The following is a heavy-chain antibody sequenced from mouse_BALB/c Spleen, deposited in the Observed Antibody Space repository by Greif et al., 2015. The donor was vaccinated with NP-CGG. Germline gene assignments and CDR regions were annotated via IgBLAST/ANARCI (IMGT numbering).Heavy chain of an antibody. CDR3: ASYVYGYYFDY. D-gene: IGHD2-2*01. V-gene: IGHV14-3*02. CDR2: IVPANGNT. Sequence: VQLQQPGTELVKPGASVKLSCTASGFNIKEKYMHWVKERPEQGLEWIGRIVPANGNTKYDPNFQGKATITADTSSNTAYLQLSSLTSEDTAVYYCASYVYGYYFDYWGRGTTFTVSS. J-gene: IGHJ2*01. CDR1: GFNIKEKY.